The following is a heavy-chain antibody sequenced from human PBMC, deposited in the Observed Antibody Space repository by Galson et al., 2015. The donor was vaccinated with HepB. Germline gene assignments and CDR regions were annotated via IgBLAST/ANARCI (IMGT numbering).Heavy chain of an antibody. V-gene: IGHV3-23*01. D-gene: IGHD1-7*01. Sequence: SLRLSCAASGFSFDSYAMSWVRQAPGQGLEWISSISGSGGSTYHADSVRGRFTISRDNFKSTLYLQMNSLRAEDTAVYYCAKDPRYNWNYRDYYEYWGQGTLVTVSS. J-gene: IGHJ4*02. CDR2: ISGSGGST. CDR3: AKDPRYNWNYRDYYEY. CDR1: GFSFDSYA.